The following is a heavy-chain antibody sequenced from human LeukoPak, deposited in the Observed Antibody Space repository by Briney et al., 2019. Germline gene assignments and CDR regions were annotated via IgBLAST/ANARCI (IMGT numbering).Heavy chain of an antibody. CDR3: ARRRYYDSSGYYYGY. Sequence: SGTLSLTCAVSGGSISSSNWWSWVRQPPGKGLEWIGEIYHSGSTNYNPSLKSRVTISVGKSKNQFSLKLSSVTAADTAVYYCARRRYYDSSGYYYGYWSQGTLVTVSS. V-gene: IGHV4-4*02. CDR2: IYHSGST. D-gene: IGHD3-22*01. J-gene: IGHJ4*02. CDR1: GGSISSSNW.